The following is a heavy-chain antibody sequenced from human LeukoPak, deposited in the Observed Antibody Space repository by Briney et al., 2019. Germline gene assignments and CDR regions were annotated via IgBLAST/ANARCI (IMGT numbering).Heavy chain of an antibody. J-gene: IGHJ4*02. D-gene: IGHD5-12*01. CDR2: INHSGST. Sequence: PSETLSLTCAVYGGSFSGYYWSWIRQPPGKGLEWIGEINHSGSTNYNPPLKSRVTISVDTSKNQFSLKLSSVTAADTAVYYCARAGGYSGYDLNYWGQGTLVTVSS. V-gene: IGHV4-34*01. CDR3: ARAGGYSGYDLNY. CDR1: GGSFSGYY.